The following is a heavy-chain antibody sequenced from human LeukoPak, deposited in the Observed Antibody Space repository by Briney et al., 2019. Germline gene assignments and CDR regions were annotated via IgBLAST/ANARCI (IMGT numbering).Heavy chain of an antibody. J-gene: IGHJ4*02. Sequence: PSETLSLTGAVYGGSFSGYYWSWIRQPPGKGLEWIGEINHSGSTNYNPSLKSRVTISVDTSKNQFSLKLSSVTTADTAVYYCARLAAAATYYFDYWGQGTLVTVSS. D-gene: IGHD6-13*01. CDR3: ARLAAAATYYFDY. CDR2: INHSGST. CDR1: GGSFSGYY. V-gene: IGHV4-34*01.